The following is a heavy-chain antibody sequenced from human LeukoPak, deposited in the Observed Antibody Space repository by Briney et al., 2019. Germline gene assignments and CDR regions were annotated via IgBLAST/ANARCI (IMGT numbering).Heavy chain of an antibody. CDR2: IIPIFGTA. D-gene: IGHD3-22*01. Sequence: SVKVSCKASGGTFSSYAISWVRQAPRQGLEWMGGIIPIFGTANYAQKFQGRVTITADESTSTAYMELSSLRSEDTAVYYCARGENYYDSSGYYGGDDAFDIWGQGTMVTVSS. CDR1: GGTFSSYA. J-gene: IGHJ3*02. V-gene: IGHV1-69*13. CDR3: ARGENYYDSSGYYGGDDAFDI.